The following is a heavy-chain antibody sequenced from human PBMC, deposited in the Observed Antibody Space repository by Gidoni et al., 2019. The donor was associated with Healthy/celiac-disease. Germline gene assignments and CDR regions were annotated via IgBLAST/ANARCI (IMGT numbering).Heavy chain of an antibody. CDR3: SRSVPPYYYDSSGYIDY. CDR1: GYTITSYG. CDR2: ISAYNGNT. Sequence: QVQLVQSGAAVKKPGASVKVSCKASGYTITSYGRSWVRQAPGQGLEWMGWISAYNGNTNYAQSLQGRVTMTTDTSTSTAYMELRSLRSDDAAVYYCSRSVPPYYYDSSGYIDYWGQGTLVTVSS. V-gene: IGHV1-18*01. J-gene: IGHJ4*02. D-gene: IGHD3-22*01.